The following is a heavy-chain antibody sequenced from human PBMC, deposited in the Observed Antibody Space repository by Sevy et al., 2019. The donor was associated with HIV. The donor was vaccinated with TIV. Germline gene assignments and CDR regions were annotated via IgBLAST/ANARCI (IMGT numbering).Heavy chain of an antibody. Sequence: ASVKVSCKASGDTLTNNYMHWVRQAPGQGLEGMGMIDPSGGNASYAQKFQAGVTMTRDTSTSTLYLDLSSLRSEDTAVYYCVRADPAEHFDSWGQGTLVTVSS. CDR3: VRADPAEHFDS. CDR1: GDTLTNNY. V-gene: IGHV1-46*01. CDR2: IDPSGGNA. J-gene: IGHJ4*02.